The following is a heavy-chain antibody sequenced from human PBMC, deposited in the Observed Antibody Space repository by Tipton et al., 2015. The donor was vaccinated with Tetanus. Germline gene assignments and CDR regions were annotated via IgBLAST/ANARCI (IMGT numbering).Heavy chain of an antibody. V-gene: IGHV5-51*01. Sequence: QLVQSGPEVKKPGESLRISCKGSGYAFPKYWIGWVRQKPGTGLEWMGIIYPDDADTRYSPSFQGQVTVSVDKSTNTAYLQWSSLRASDTGMYYCARRSYCSSSRCFDAFDLWGQGTMVTVSS. J-gene: IGHJ3*01. D-gene: IGHD2-2*01. CDR3: ARRSYCSSSRCFDAFDL. CDR1: GYAFPKYW. CDR2: IYPDDADT.